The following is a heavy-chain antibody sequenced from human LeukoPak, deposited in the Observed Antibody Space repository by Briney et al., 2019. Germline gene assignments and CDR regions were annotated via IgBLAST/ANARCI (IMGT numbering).Heavy chain of an antibody. J-gene: IGHJ4*02. CDR1: GFTFSSYS. CDR2: ISSSSSYI. D-gene: IGHD1-26*01. Sequence: GGSQRLSCAASGFTFSSYSMNWVRQAPGKGLEWVSSISSSSSYIYYADSVKGRFTISRDNAKNSLYLQMNSLRAEDTAVYYCARWVGANLFDYWGQGTLVTVSS. CDR3: ARWVGANLFDY. V-gene: IGHV3-21*01.